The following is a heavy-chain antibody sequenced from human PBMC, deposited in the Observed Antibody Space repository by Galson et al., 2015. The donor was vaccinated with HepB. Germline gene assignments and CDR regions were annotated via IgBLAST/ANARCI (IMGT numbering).Heavy chain of an antibody. CDR2: ISGSGGTT. D-gene: IGHD7-27*01. J-gene: IGHJ4*02. Sequence: SLRLSCAASGITLRSYTMTWVRQGPGTGLEWVSSISGSGGTTYYVNSIKGRFTISRDSSKNTLHLQMNSLGSENTAVYYCAKGNWGSTPDFWGQGTLVTVSS. CDR3: AKGNWGSTPDF. CDR1: GITLRSYT. V-gene: IGHV3-23*01.